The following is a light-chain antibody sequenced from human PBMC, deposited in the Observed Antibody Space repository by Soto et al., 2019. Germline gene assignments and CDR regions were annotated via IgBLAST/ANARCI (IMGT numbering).Light chain of an antibody. Sequence: DIHMTQSPSTVSAPVGDRVTITCRASKSISSWLAWYQQKPGKAPNLLIYKASSLESGVPSRFSGSGSGTEFTLTISSLQPDDFATYYCQQYNIYPGTIGQGTKVEIK. CDR1: KSISSW. CDR2: KAS. J-gene: IGKJ1*01. CDR3: QQYNIYPGT. V-gene: IGKV1-5*03.